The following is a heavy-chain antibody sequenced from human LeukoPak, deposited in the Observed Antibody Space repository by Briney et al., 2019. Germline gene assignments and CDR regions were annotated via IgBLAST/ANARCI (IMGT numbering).Heavy chain of an antibody. V-gene: IGHV3-48*03. CDR3: ARAIGYCSSTSCYLGAFDI. D-gene: IGHD2-2*01. Sequence: GGSLRLSCAASGFTFSSYEMNWVRQAPGKGLEWVSYISSSGSTIHYADSVKARFTISRDNAKNSLCLQMNSLRAEDTAVYYCARAIGYCSSTSCYLGAFDIWGQGTMATVSS. CDR1: GFTFSSYE. J-gene: IGHJ3*02. CDR2: ISSSGSTI.